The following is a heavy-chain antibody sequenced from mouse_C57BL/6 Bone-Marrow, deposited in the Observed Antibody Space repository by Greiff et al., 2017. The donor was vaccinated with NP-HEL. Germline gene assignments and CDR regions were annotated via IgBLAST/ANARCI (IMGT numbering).Heavy chain of an antibody. CDR2: IRSKSSNYAT. D-gene: IGHD2-4*01. V-gene: IGHV10-3*01. CDR1: GFTFNTYA. CDR3: VRDGDYDVRAWFAY. Sequence: EVKLVESGGGLVQPKGSLKLSCAASGFTFNTYAMHWVRQAPGKGLEWVARIRSKSSNYATYYADSVKDRFTISRDDSQSMLYLQMNNLKTEDTAMYYCVRDGDYDVRAWFAYWGQGTLVTVSA. J-gene: IGHJ3*01.